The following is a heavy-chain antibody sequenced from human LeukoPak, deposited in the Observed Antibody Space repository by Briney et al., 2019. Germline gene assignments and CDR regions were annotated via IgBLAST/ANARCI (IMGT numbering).Heavy chain of an antibody. Sequence: GGSLRLSCTASGFTFSFYMMNWVRQAPGRGLEWVSSISSSSSYIFYADSVKGRFTISRDNAKNSLYLQMNSLRAEDTAVYYCARESIIPGYSSKIDPWGPGTLVTVSS. CDR1: GFTFSFYM. D-gene: IGHD6-13*01. V-gene: IGHV3-21*01. CDR3: ARESIIPGYSSKIDP. CDR2: ISSSSSYI. J-gene: IGHJ5*02.